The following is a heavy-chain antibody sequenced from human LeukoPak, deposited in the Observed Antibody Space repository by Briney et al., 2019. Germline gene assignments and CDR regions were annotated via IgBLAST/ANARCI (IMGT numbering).Heavy chain of an antibody. CDR1: GYSISSGYY. V-gene: IGHV4-38-2*01. CDR3: ARGYYCSGGSCYSGCFDN. Sequence: SETLSLTCAVSGYSISSGYYWGWIRQPPGKGLEWIGSIYHSGSTYYNPSLKSRVTISVDTSKNQFSLKLSSVTAADTAVYYCARGYYCSGGSCYSGCFDNWGQGTLVTVSS. J-gene: IGHJ4*02. D-gene: IGHD2-15*01. CDR2: IYHSGST.